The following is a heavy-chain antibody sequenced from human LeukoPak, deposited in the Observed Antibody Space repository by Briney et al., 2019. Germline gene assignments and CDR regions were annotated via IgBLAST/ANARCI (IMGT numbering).Heavy chain of an antibody. CDR1: GYLFVSYW. CDR3: ARHRRPGKSLIERGFDF. V-gene: IGHV5-51*01. D-gene: IGHD1-1*01. CDR2: FYPGDLDT. Sequence: HGGSREISCKGSGYLFVSYWIGWVRQMPGRGREGMGIFYPGDLDTRYSPSFQGQVTVSADGSITTAYLQWSSLEASDSAMYYCARHRRPGKSLIERGFDFWGQGTRVSVSS. J-gene: IGHJ5*01.